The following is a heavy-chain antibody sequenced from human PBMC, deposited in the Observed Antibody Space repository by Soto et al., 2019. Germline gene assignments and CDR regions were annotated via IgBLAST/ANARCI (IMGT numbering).Heavy chain of an antibody. CDR3: AIDTAPGGGLGF. D-gene: IGHD5-18*01. CDR1: GYIFSNYG. CDR2: ISGYNGNT. J-gene: IGHJ4*02. V-gene: IGHV1-18*01. Sequence: QVQLVQSGPEVKKPGASVKVSCKASGYIFSNYGIAWVRQAPGQGPEWMGWISGYNGNTNSVQKLQGRVTMTTDTSTTTAYMELRSLTSDDTAVYYCAIDTAPGGGLGFWGQGTLVTVSS.